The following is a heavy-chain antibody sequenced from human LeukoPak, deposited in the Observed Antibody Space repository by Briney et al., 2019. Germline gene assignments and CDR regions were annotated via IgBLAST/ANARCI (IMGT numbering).Heavy chain of an antibody. CDR1: GFIFSSDD. CDR3: ARVGYSYGHFDY. CDR2: IQSNGRNK. D-gene: IGHD5-18*01. Sequence: GGSLRLSCAASGFIFSSDDMHWVRQAPGKGLEWVAGIQSNGRNKYYVDSVKGRFAISRDNSKSTLYLQVNSLRVEDTALYYCARVGYSYGHFDYWGQGTLVTVSS. V-gene: IGHV3-33*05. J-gene: IGHJ4*02.